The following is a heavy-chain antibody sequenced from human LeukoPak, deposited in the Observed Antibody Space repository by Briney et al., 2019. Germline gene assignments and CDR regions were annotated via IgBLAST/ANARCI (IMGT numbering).Heavy chain of an antibody. Sequence: GGSLRLSCAGAGFSITDHHMDWVRQAPGKGLEWVGRSATTKPNSCTTQYAASVRGRFTISRDDSQNSLYLQLNSLRAEDTAVYYCAKAVGVDTAPAQQAFGYWGQGTLVTVSS. CDR1: GFSITDHH. CDR2: SATTKPNSCTT. CDR3: AKAVGVDTAPAQQAFGY. V-gene: IGHV3-72*01. D-gene: IGHD5-18*01. J-gene: IGHJ4*02.